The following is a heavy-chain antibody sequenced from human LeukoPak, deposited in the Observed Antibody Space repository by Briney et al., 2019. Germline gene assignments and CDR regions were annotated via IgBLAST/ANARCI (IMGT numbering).Heavy chain of an antibody. CDR3: ARSTGTTMFIDY. Sequence: PSETLSLTCTVSGGSISPYYWSWVRQPPAKGLEWLGYIYYSGNTDYNPSLKSRVAISVDTSKNQFSLKLSSVTAADTAVYYCARSTGTTMFIDYWGQGTLVTVSS. D-gene: IGHD3-10*02. V-gene: IGHV4-59*01. CDR2: IYYSGNT. CDR1: GGSISPYY. J-gene: IGHJ4*02.